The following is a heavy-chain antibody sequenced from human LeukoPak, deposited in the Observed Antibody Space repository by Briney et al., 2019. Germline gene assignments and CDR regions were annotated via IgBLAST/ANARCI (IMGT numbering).Heavy chain of an antibody. CDR1: GYTFTGYY. V-gene: IGHV1-2*02. CDR2: INPNSGGT. J-gene: IGHJ4*02. D-gene: IGHD6-19*01. CDR3: ARSSSGWYIDY. Sequence: GASVEVSCKASGYTFTGYYMHWVRQAPGQGPEWMGCINPNSGGTNYIQNFQGRVTLTSDTSISTTYMELSRLRSDDTAVYFCARSSSGWYIDYWGQGTLVTVSS.